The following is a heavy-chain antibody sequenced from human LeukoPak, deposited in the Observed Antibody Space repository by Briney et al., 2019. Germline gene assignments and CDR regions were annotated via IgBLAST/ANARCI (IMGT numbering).Heavy chain of an antibody. CDR1: GYTFTSYD. V-gene: IGHV1-8*01. CDR3: ARERDPDPGYCSGGSCYHGMDV. CDR2: MNPDSGNT. J-gene: IGHJ6*02. D-gene: IGHD2-15*01. Sequence: GASVKVSCKASGYTFTSYDINWVRQATGQGLEWMGWMNPDSGNTGYAQKFQGRVTMTRNTSISTAYMELRSLRSDDTAVYYCARERDPDPGYCSGGSCYHGMDVWGQGTTVTVSS.